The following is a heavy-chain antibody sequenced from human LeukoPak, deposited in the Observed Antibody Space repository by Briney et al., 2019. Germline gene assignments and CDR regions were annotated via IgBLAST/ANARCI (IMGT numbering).Heavy chain of an antibody. CDR3: ARYGSTGWLRFAY. CDR2: ICYDGSNK. D-gene: IGHD6-19*01. Sequence: PGGSLRLSCAASGFTFSSNGIHWVRQAPGKGLEWVSAICYDGSNKYYADSVKGRFTISKDNSKNTLYLQMNSLRVEDTAVYYCARYGSTGWLRFAYWGQGPLLTVHS. CDR1: GFTFSSNG. J-gene: IGHJ4*02. V-gene: IGHV3-33*01.